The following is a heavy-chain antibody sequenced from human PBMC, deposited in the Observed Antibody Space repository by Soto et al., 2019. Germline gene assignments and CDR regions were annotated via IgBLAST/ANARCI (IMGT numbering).Heavy chain of an antibody. CDR1: GGSISSGDYY. Sequence: SETLSLTCTVSGGSISSGDYYCSWIRQPPGKGLEWIGYIYYSGSTYYNPSLKSRVTISVDTSKDQFSLKLSSVTAADTAVYYCARTAYYDILTGYGAQSWFDPWGQGTLVTVSS. CDR3: ARTAYYDILTGYGAQSWFDP. CDR2: IYYSGST. V-gene: IGHV4-30-4*01. D-gene: IGHD3-9*01. J-gene: IGHJ5*02.